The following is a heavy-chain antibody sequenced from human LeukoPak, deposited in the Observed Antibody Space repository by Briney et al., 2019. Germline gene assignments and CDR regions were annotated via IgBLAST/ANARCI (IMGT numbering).Heavy chain of an antibody. CDR3: VRDLGYYDSSGYPTHFDY. CDR1: GYTFTSYF. V-gene: IGHV1-46*01. CDR2: INPGSGST. Sequence: ASVTVPCKASGYTFTSYFIHWVRQAPGQGLEWMGIINPGSGSTSYTQKFRDRVTMTRDKSTSTVNMELSSLRSEDTAVYYCVRDLGYYDSSGYPTHFDYWGQGTLVTVSS. D-gene: IGHD3-22*01. J-gene: IGHJ4*02.